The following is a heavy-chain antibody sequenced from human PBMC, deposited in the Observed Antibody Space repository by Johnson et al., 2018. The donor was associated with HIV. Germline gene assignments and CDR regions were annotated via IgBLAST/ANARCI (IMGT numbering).Heavy chain of an antibody. CDR2: ISYDGSNK. CDR3: ARGTIIMFRGVIGFDI. Sequence: QVQLVESGGGLVQPGGSLRLSCAASGFTFSSYWMSWVRQAPGKGLEWVAVISYDGSNKYYADSVKGRFTISRDNSKNTLYLQMNSLRAEDTAMYYCARGTIIMFRGVIGFDIWGQGTMVTVSS. D-gene: IGHD3-10*01. V-gene: IGHV3-30-3*01. CDR1: GFTFSSYW. J-gene: IGHJ3*02.